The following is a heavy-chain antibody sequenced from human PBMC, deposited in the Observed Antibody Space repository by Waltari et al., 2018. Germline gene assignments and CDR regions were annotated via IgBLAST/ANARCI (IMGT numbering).Heavy chain of an antibody. CDR2: INPNSGGT. Sequence: QVQLVQSGAEVKKPGASVKVSCKASGYTFTGYYMHWVRQAPGQGLEWRGCINPNSGGTNYAQKFQGRVTMTRDTSISTAFMELSRLTSDDTAVYYCARDPSTTVVTWVAFDIWGQGTMVTVSS. CDR1: GYTFTGYY. J-gene: IGHJ3*02. V-gene: IGHV1-2*02. D-gene: IGHD4-17*01. CDR3: ARDPSTTVVTWVAFDI.